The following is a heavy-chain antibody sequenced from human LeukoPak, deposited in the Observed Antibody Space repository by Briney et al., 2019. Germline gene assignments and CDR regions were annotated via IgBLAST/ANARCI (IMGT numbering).Heavy chain of an antibody. J-gene: IGHJ4*02. Sequence: SETLSLTCTVSSDSIPSPYWSWIRQSPGKGLEWIAYISYTGSTRYNPSFKSRVTVSIDMSKNQFSLRLTSVTAADTAVYYCATNYTAVSAFDSWGQGTLVTVSS. D-gene: IGHD6-19*01. V-gene: IGHV4-59*11. CDR2: ISYTGST. CDR1: SDSIPSPY. CDR3: ATNYTAVSAFDS.